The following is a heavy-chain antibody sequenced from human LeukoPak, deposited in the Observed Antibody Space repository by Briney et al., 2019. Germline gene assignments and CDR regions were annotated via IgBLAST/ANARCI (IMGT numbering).Heavy chain of an antibody. CDR1: GFTFSSFG. J-gene: IGHJ4*02. D-gene: IGHD5-12*01. V-gene: IGHV3-23*01. CDR2: ISRSGGST. Sequence: PGGSLRLSCAASGFTFSSFGLSWVRQAPGQGLEWVSAISRSGGSTYYAASVKGRFTISRDNSKTTLYLQMNSLRAEDTALYYCAKSPTAYDYYDYWGQGTLVTVSS. CDR3: AKSPTAYDYYDY.